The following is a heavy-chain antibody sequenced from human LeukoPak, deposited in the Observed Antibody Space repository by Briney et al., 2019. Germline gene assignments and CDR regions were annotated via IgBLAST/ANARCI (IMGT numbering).Heavy chain of an antibody. J-gene: IGHJ5*02. CDR2: IYYSGST. D-gene: IGHD3-16*02. CDR3: ARDLEGYDYVWGSYPVNWFDP. CDR1: GDSISSYY. Sequence: SETLSLTCTVSGDSISSYYWSWIRQPPGKGLEWIGYIYYSGSTNYNPSLKSRVTISVDTSKNQFSLKLSSVTAADTAVYYCARDLEGYDYVWGSYPVNWFDPWGQGTLVTVSS. V-gene: IGHV4-59*01.